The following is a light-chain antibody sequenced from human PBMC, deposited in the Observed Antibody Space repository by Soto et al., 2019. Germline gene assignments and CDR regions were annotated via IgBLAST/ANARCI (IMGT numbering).Light chain of an antibody. Sequence: DIQMTQSPSTLSASVGDRGTITCRASQSISSWLAWYQQKPGKAPKLLIYDASSLESGVPSRLGGSGSGTEFTLTISSMQPDDFATYYCQQYNSYKTFGQGTKVEIK. CDR2: DAS. J-gene: IGKJ1*01. CDR3: QQYNSYKT. V-gene: IGKV1-5*01. CDR1: QSISSW.